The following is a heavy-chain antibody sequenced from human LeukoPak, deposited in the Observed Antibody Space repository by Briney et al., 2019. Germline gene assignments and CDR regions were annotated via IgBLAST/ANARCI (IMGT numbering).Heavy chain of an antibody. CDR2: IYYSGST. J-gene: IGHJ4*02. D-gene: IGHD3-22*01. CDR1: GGSISSYY. V-gene: IGHV4-59*12. Sequence: SETLSLTCTVSGGSISSYYWSWIRQPPGKGLEWIGYIYYSGSTYYNPSLKSRVTISVDTSKNQFSLKLSSVTAADTAVYYCASNYYDSSGYRDYWGQGTLVTVSS. CDR3: ASNYYDSSGYRDY.